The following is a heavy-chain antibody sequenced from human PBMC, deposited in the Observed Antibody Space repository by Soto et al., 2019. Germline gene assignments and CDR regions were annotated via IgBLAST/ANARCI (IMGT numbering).Heavy chain of an antibody. Sequence: QVQLVQSGAEVKKPGASVKVSCKASGYTFTNYDINWVRQATGQGLEWTGWVNPNSGNTDYAQKFQGRVTMTRNTSISTAYMELSSLRSEDTAVYYCARALYLSSWYGHYYYMDVWGKGTTVTVSS. CDR1: GYTFTNYD. CDR3: ARALYLSSWYGHYYYMDV. V-gene: IGHV1-8*01. CDR2: VNPNSGNT. J-gene: IGHJ6*03. D-gene: IGHD6-13*01.